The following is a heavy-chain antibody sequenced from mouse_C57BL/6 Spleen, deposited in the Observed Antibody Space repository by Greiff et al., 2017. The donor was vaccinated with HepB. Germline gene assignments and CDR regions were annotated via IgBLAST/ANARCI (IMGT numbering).Heavy chain of an antibody. D-gene: IGHD2-1*01. CDR1: GFTFSSYA. CDR3: ARDDGNTWFAY. Sequence: EVMLVESGGGLVKPGGSLKLSCAASGFTFSSYAMSWVRQTPEKRLEWVATISDGGSYTYYPDNVKGRFTSSRDNAKNNLYLQMSHLKAEDTAMYYCARDDGNTWFAYWGQGTLVTVSA. J-gene: IGHJ3*01. CDR2: ISDGGSYT. V-gene: IGHV5-4*01.